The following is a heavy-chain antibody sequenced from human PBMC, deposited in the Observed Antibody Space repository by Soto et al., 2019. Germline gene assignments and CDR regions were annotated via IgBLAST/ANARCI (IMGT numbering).Heavy chain of an antibody. Sequence: PSETRSLTCTVSGGSISSSSYYWGWIRQPPGKGLEWIGSIYYSGSTYYNPSLKSRVTISVDTSKNQFSLKLSSVTAADTAVYYCARSGSGSYRRPIDYWGQGTLVTVSS. D-gene: IGHD3-10*01. CDR3: ARSGSGSYRRPIDY. V-gene: IGHV4-39*01. CDR1: GGSISSSSYY. CDR2: IYYSGST. J-gene: IGHJ4*02.